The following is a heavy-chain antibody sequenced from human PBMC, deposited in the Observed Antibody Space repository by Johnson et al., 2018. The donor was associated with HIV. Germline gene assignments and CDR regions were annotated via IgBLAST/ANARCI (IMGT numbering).Heavy chain of an antibody. J-gene: IGHJ3*02. V-gene: IGHV3-9*01. D-gene: IGHD3-16*01. CDR2: ISWNSGSI. CDR3: ARGSEDAFDI. Sequence: VQLEESGGGVVQPGRSLRLSCAASGFTFDDYAMHWVRQAPGKGLEWVSGISWNSGSIGYADSVKGRFTISRDNAKNSLYLQMNSLRAGDTAVYYCARGSEDAFDIWGQGTMVTVSS. CDR1: GFTFDDYA.